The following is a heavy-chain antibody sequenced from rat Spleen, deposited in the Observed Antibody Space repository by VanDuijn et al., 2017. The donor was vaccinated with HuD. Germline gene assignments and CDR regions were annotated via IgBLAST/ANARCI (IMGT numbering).Heavy chain of an antibody. V-gene: IGHV2-13*01. CDR1: GFSLSNYG. Sequence: QVQLKESGPGLVQPSQTLSLTCTVSGFSLSNYGVLWVRQPPGKGLEWMGLIWGNGNTNYNSALKSRLSISRDTSKSQVFLKMNSLETEDTARYFCAILYYGYTAFDYWGQGVMVTVSS. D-gene: IGHD1-9*01. CDR2: IWGNGNT. CDR3: AILYYGYTAFDY. J-gene: IGHJ2*01.